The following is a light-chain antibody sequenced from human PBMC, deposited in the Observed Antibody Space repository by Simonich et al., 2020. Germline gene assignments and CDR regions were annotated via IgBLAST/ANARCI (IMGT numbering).Light chain of an antibody. CDR1: QSGLYSSNNKNY. V-gene: IGKV4-1*01. CDR2: WAS. J-gene: IGKJ1*01. CDR3: QQYYSTPQT. Sequence: DIVMTQSPDSLAVSLGERATNNCKSSQSGLYSSNNKNYLAWYQQKPGQPPKLLIYWASTRESGVPDRFSGSGSGTDFTLTISSLQAEDVAVYYCQQYYSTPQTFGQGTKVEIK.